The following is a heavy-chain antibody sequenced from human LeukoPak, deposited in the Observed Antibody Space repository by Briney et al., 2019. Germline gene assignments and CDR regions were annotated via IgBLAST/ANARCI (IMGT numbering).Heavy chain of an antibody. Sequence: AGGSLRLSCEASGFTFNTYSMNWARQAPGKGLEWVSSIDSSGGYMFYADSVKGRFIISRDNAKDSLYLQMNSLRVEDTAVYYCAKSNGYGLVDIWGQGTMVTVSS. V-gene: IGHV3-21*06. CDR1: GFTFNTYS. CDR3: AKSNGYGLVDI. CDR2: IDSSGGYM. D-gene: IGHD3-10*01. J-gene: IGHJ3*02.